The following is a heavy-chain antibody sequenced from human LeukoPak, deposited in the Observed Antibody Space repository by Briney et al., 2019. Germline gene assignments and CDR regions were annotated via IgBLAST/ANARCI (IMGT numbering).Heavy chain of an antibody. CDR2: IYYSGST. V-gene: IGHV4-39*01. Sequence: PSETLSLTCTVSGGSISSSSYYWGWIRQPPGKGLEWIGSIYYSGSTYYNPSLKSRVTISADTSKNQFSLKLSSVTAADTAVYYCASLSRDGNNWFDPRGQGTLVTVSS. CDR3: ASLSRDGNNWFDP. D-gene: IGHD5-24*01. J-gene: IGHJ5*02. CDR1: GGSISSSSYY.